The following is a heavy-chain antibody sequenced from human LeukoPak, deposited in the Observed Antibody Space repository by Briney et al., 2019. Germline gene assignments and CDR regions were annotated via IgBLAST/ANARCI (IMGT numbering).Heavy chain of an antibody. CDR3: AREDDSWGPNNLDL. Sequence: SGGSLRLSCAASAFTFSDLSMNWVRQAPGKGLEWISYIDISSSIVYYANSVMGRFTVTRDNAKNSLYLQMNSLRDEDTAVYYCAREDDSWGPNNLDLWGQGTMVTVSS. V-gene: IGHV3-48*02. J-gene: IGHJ3*01. CDR1: AFTFSDLS. D-gene: IGHD7-27*01. CDR2: IDISSSIV.